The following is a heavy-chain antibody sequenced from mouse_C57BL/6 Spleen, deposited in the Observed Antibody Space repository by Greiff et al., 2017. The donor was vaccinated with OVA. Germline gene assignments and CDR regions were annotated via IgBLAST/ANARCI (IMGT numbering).Heavy chain of an antibody. CDR1: GYAFTNYL. V-gene: IGHV1-54*01. CDR3: ARGGGSSPYYFDY. CDR2: INPGSGGT. J-gene: IGHJ2*01. Sequence: VQLQESGAELVRPGTSVKVSCKASGYAFTNYLIEWVKQRPGQGLEWIGVINPGSGGTNYNEKFKGKATLTADKSSSTAYMQLSSLTSEDSAVYCCARGGGSSPYYFDYWGQGTTLTVSS. D-gene: IGHD1-1*01.